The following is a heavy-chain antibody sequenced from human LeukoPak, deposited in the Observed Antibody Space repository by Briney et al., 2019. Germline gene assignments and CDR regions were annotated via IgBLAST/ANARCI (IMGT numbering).Heavy chain of an antibody. CDR3: AGLVYGDYPFDY. V-gene: IGHV1-69*13. CDR1: GGTFSSYA. J-gene: IGHJ4*02. D-gene: IGHD4-17*01. CDR2: IIPIFGTA. Sequence: SVKVSCKASGGTFSSYAISWVRQAPGQGLEWTGGIIPIFGTANYAQKFQGRVTITADESTSTAYMELSSLRSEDTAVYYCAGLVYGDYPFDYWGQGTLVTVSS.